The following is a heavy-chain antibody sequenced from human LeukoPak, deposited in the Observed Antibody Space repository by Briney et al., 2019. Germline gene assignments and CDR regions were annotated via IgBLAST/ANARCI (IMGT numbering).Heavy chain of an antibody. CDR1: GGSISSYY. D-gene: IGHD6-13*01. V-gene: IGHV4-59*01. Sequence: PSETLSLTCTVSGGSISSYYWSWIRQPPGKGLEGIGYIYYSGSTNYNPSLKSRVTISVDTSKNQFSLKLSSVTAADTAVYYCARAHLAAAGPPYYYYYGMDVWGQGTTVTVSS. CDR3: ARAHLAAAGPPYYYYYGMDV. J-gene: IGHJ6*02. CDR2: IYYSGST.